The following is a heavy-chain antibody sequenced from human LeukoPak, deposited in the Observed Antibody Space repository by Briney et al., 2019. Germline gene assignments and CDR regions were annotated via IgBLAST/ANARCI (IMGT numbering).Heavy chain of an antibody. Sequence: QPGRSLRLSCAASGFTFSNYGMHWVRQAPGKGLEWVALIYYDGSNKYYADSVKGRFTISRDNSKNTLYLQMNSLRAEDTAVYYCANSFDYWGQGTLVTVSS. CDR3: ANSFDY. V-gene: IGHV3-33*06. CDR1: GFTFSNYG. J-gene: IGHJ4*02. CDR2: IYYDGSNK.